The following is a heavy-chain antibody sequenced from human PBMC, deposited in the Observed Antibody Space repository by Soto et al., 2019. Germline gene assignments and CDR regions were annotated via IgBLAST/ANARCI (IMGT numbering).Heavy chain of an antibody. J-gene: IGHJ4*02. CDR1: GFTFSSYA. Sequence: EVQLLESGGGLVQPGGSLRLSCAASGFTFSSYAMSWVRQAPGKGLEWVSAISGSGGSTYYADSVKGRFTISRDNSKTTLYLQMNSLRAEDTAVYYCAKDHRYSSGWYSIFDYWGQGTLVTVSS. V-gene: IGHV3-23*01. D-gene: IGHD6-19*01. CDR2: ISGSGGST. CDR3: AKDHRYSSGWYSIFDY.